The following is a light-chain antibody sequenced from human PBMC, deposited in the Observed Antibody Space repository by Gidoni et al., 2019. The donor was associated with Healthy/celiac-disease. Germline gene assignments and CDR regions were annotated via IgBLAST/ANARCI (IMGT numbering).Light chain of an antibody. J-gene: IGKJ1*01. CDR1: QDISNY. CDR3: QQYDNLPP. CDR2: DAS. V-gene: IGKV1-33*01. Sequence: DIQMTQSPSSLSASVGDRVTITCQASQDISNYLNWYQQKPGKAPKRLIYDASNLETGVPSRFSGSGSGTDFTLPISSLQPEDIATYYCQQYDNLPPFGQGTKVEIK.